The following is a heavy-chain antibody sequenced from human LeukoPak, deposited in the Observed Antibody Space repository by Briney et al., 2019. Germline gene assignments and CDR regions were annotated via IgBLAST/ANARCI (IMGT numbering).Heavy chain of an antibody. CDR1: GGSISSSSYC. CDR3: ARHSGSGSFDAFDI. V-gene: IGHV4-39*01. D-gene: IGHD1-26*01. CDR2: IYYSGST. Sequence: SETLSLTCTVSGGSISSSSYCWGWIRQPPGKGLEWIGSIYYSGSTYYNPSLKSRVTISVDTSKNQFSLKLSPVTAADTAVYYCARHSGSGSFDAFDIWGQGTMVTVSS. J-gene: IGHJ3*02.